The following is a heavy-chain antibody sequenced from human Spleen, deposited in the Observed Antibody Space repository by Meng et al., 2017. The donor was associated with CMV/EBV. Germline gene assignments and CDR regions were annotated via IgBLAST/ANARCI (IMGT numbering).Heavy chain of an antibody. CDR1: GFTFSSYS. V-gene: IGHV3-30*18. J-gene: IGHJ6*02. CDR2: LSFDGSKK. Sequence: GGSLRLSCAASGFTFSSYSMNWVRQAPGKGLEWVAMLSFDGSKKYYADSVQGRFAISRDNSKSILFLEMNSLRIEDAATYYCSKDQWGASSTLTGMDVWGQGTTVTVSS. CDR3: SKDQWGASSTLTGMDV. D-gene: IGHD1-26*01.